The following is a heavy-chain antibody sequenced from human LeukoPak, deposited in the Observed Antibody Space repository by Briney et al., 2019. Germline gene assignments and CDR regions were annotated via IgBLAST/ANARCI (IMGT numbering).Heavy chain of an antibody. V-gene: IGHV3-9*01. Sequence: GGSLRLSCAASGFTFDDYAMHWVRQAPGKGLEWVSGISWNSGSIGYADSVKGRFTISRDNAKNSLYLQMNSLRAEDTALYYCARGWDYGDYERVAFDIWGQGTMVTVSS. J-gene: IGHJ3*02. CDR3: ARGWDYGDYERVAFDI. D-gene: IGHD4-17*01. CDR1: GFTFDDYA. CDR2: ISWNSGSI.